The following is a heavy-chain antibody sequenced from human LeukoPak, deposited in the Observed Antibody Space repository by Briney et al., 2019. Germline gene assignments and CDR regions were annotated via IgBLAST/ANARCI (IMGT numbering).Heavy chain of an antibody. CDR2: ASYDASKR. J-gene: IGHJ3*02. CDR3: ARGNSDTSGYYYDGAFDI. V-gene: IGHV3-30-3*01. D-gene: IGHD3-22*01. Sequence: PGGSLRLSCAASGFTFSSYVMHWVRQAPGKGLEWVAVASYDASKRYYADSAKGRFTISRDNSKNRLYLQMNSLRADDTAVYYCARGNSDTSGYYYDGAFDIWGQGTMVTVSS. CDR1: GFTFSSYV.